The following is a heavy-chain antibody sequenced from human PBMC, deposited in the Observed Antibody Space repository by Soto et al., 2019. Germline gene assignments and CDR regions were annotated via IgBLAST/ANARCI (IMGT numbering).Heavy chain of an antibody. CDR1: GFTFSSFW. Sequence: GGSLRLSCAASGFTFSSFWMTWVRQAPGKGLEWVANIKQDGSEKYYVDSVKGRFTVSRYNARNSLFLEKKSLRSEDTAVYSCVRDRSGSYLEGFDYWGQGTLVTVSS. CDR3: VRDRSGSYLEGFDY. J-gene: IGHJ4*02. D-gene: IGHD1-26*01. CDR2: IKQDGSEK. V-gene: IGHV3-7*01.